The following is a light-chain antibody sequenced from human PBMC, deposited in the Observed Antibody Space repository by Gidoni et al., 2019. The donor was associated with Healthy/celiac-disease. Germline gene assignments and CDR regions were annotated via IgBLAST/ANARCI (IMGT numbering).Light chain of an antibody. V-gene: IGKV3-15*01. J-gene: IGKJ4*01. Sequence: EIVMTPSPATLSVSPGERATRSCRASQSVSSNLAWYQQKPGQAPRLLIYGASTRATGIPARFSGSGSGTEFTLTISSLQSEDFAVYYCQQYNNWPPLTFGGGTKVEIK. CDR2: GAS. CDR1: QSVSSN. CDR3: QQYNNWPPLT.